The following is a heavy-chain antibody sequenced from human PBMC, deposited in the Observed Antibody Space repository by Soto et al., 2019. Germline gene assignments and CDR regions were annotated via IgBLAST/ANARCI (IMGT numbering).Heavy chain of an antibody. CDR2: IYSGGST. CDR3: AREGPRYCSSTSCYAGYY. CDR1: GFTVSSNY. D-gene: IGHD2-2*01. Sequence: GGSLRLSCAASGFTVSSNYMSWVRQAPGKGLEWVSVIYSGGSTYYADSVKGRFTISRDNSKNTLYLQMNGLRAEDTAVYYCAREGPRYCSSTSCYAGYYWGQGTLVTVSS. V-gene: IGHV3-66*01. J-gene: IGHJ4*02.